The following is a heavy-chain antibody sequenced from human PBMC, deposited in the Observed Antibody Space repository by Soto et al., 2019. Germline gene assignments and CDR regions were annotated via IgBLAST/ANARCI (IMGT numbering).Heavy chain of an antibody. CDR1: GFTFSSYA. D-gene: IGHD6-25*01. J-gene: IGHJ4*02. V-gene: IGHV3-30-3*01. CDR3: AREGAAAGGEYFDY. Sequence: QVQLVESVGGVVQPGRSLRLSCAASGFTFSSYAMHWVRQAPGKGLEWVAVISYDGSNKYYADSVKGRFTISRDNSKNALYLQMNSLRAEDTAVYYCAREGAAAGGEYFDYWGQGTLVTVSS. CDR2: ISYDGSNK.